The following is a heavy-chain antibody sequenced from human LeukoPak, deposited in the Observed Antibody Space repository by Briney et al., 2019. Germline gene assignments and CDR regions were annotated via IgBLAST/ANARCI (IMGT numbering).Heavy chain of an antibody. CDR2: IYDSGST. V-gene: IGHV4-59*11. Sequence: SETLSLTCTVSGGSLSSHHWSWIRQPPGKGLEWIGYIYDSGSTNYNPSLKSRVTISVDTSKNQFSLRLTSVTAADTAVYYCARLSSRSYFDCWGQGTLVTVSS. CDR1: GGSLSSHH. J-gene: IGHJ4*02. D-gene: IGHD6-13*01. CDR3: ARLSSRSYFDC.